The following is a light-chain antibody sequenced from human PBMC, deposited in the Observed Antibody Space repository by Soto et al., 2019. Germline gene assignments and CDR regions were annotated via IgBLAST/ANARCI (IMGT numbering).Light chain of an antibody. V-gene: IGLV2-23*02. Sequence: QSALTQPASVSGSPGQSITISCTGTSSDVGSYNLVSWYQQHPGKAPKLMIYEVSKRPSGVSNRFSGSKSGNTASLTISGLQAEDEADYYCCSYVGSSTFAVFGTGTKLTVL. J-gene: IGLJ1*01. CDR2: EVS. CDR3: CSYVGSSTFAV. CDR1: SSDVGSYNL.